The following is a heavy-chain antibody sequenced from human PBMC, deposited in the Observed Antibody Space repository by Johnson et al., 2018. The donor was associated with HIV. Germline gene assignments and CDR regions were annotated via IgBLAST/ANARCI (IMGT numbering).Heavy chain of an antibody. J-gene: IGHJ3*02. V-gene: IGHV3-30*18. CDR3: AKERRAPRAFDI. Sequence: QMQLVESGGGVVQPGRSLRLSCAASGFTFSSYAMHWVRQAPGKGLEWVAVISYDGGDKYYADSVKGRFTISRDNSKSTLYLQMNSLRHEDTAVYYCAKERRAPRAFDIWGQGTMVTVSS. CDR1: GFTFSSYA. CDR2: ISYDGGDK.